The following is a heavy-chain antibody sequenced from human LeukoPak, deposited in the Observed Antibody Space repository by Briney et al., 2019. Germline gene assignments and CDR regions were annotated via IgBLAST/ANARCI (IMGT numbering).Heavy chain of an antibody. CDR3: AKDRTTALGYYFDY. D-gene: IGHD4-17*01. V-gene: IGHV3-30*18. CDR1: GFTFSSYG. Sequence: GGSLRLSCAASGFTFSSYGMHWVRQAPGKGLEWVAVISYDGSNKYYADSVKGRFTISRDNSKNTLYLQMNSLRAEDTAVYYCAKDRTTALGYYFDYWGQGTLVTVSS. J-gene: IGHJ4*02. CDR2: ISYDGSNK.